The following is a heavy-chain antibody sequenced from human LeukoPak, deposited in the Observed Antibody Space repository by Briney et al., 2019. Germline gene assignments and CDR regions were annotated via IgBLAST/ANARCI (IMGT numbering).Heavy chain of an antibody. D-gene: IGHD3-22*01. J-gene: IGHJ3*02. Sequence: GGSLRLSCAASGFTFSSYAMNWVRQAPGKGLEWVSALSDSGGNTYYADSVKGRFAISRDSSKNTLYLQMNSLRAEDTAVYYCARAGEYYYDSSGSGVDAFDIWGQGTMVTVSS. V-gene: IGHV3-23*01. CDR2: LSDSGGNT. CDR3: ARAGEYYYDSSGSGVDAFDI. CDR1: GFTFSSYA.